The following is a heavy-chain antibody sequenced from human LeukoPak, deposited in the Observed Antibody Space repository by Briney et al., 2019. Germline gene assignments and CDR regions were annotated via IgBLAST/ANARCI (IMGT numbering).Heavy chain of an antibody. CDR2: IYYSGST. CDR3: ARGAESITMVRGVLPTYYYYGMDV. D-gene: IGHD3-10*01. J-gene: IGHJ6*02. V-gene: IGHV4-59*08. CDR1: GGSISSYY. Sequence: SGTLSLTCTVSGGSISSYYWSWIRQPPGKGLEWIGYIYYSGSTNYNPSLKSRVTISVDTSKNQFSLKLSSVTAADTAVYYCARGAESITMVRGVLPTYYYYGMDVWGQGTTVTVSS.